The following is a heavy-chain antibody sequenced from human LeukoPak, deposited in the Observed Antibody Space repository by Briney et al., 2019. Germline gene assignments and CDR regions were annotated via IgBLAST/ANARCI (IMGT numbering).Heavy chain of an antibody. D-gene: IGHD4-11*01. CDR1: GFTFSSYA. Sequence: GGSLRLSCAASGFTFSSYAMHWVRQAPGKGREYVSAISSNGGSTYYANSVKGRFTISRDNSKNTLYLQMGSLRAEDMAVYYCARSGYSNYAYYYYMDVWGKGNTVTVSS. J-gene: IGHJ6*03. CDR2: ISSNGGST. CDR3: ARSGYSNYAYYYYMDV. V-gene: IGHV3-64*01.